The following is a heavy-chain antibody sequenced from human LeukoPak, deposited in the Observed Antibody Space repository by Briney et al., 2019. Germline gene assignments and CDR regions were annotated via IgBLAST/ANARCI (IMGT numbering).Heavy chain of an antibody. D-gene: IGHD3-3*01. J-gene: IGHJ4*02. CDR2: IRGDSTET. CDR3: ARGHFGVVLDY. V-gene: IGHV3-21*01. CDR1: GFTFSSYS. Sequence: GGSLRLSCEGSGFTFSSYSMIWVRQAPGKGQEWVSSIRGDSTETRHADSLMGRFTIPRDNAKKSLYLQMNSLRAEDTAVYYCARGHFGVVLDYWGQGTLVTVSS.